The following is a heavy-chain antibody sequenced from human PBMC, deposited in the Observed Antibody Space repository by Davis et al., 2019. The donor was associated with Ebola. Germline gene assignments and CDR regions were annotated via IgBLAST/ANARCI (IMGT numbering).Heavy chain of an antibody. Sequence: PGGSLRLSCAASGFTFSSYGMHWVRQAPGKGLEWVAVIWYDGSNKYYADSVKGRFTISRVNSKNTLYLQMNSLRAEDTAVYYCARGPSIAARPSHYYYYGMDVWGQGTTVTVSS. J-gene: IGHJ6*02. CDR3: ARGPSIAARPSHYYYYGMDV. D-gene: IGHD6-6*01. CDR1: GFTFSSYG. V-gene: IGHV3-33*01. CDR2: IWYDGSNK.